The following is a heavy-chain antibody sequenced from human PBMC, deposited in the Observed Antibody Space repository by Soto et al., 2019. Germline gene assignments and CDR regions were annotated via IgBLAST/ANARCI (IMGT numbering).Heavy chain of an antibody. Sequence: ASVKVSCKASGYTFTSYGINWVRQAPGEGLKWMGWISAYNGNTNFAQNQGRVTLTTDTSTSTAYMELRSLRSDDTAVYYCARDSGYGDNSGPAYWGQGTLVTVSS. CDR3: ARDSGYGDNSGPAY. D-gene: IGHD5-12*01. J-gene: IGHJ4*02. CDR1: GYTFTSYG. CDR2: ISAYNGNT. V-gene: IGHV1-18*01.